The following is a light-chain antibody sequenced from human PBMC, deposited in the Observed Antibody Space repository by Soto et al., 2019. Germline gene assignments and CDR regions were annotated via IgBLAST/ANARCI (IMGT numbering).Light chain of an antibody. Sequence: QAVVTQPPSASGSPGQSVTISCTGTFNDVGGYNYVSWYQQHPGKAPKVIIYEVYKRPSGVPDRFSGSKSGKTASLTVSGLQADDEADYYCSSYTSSGTLYVFGTGTKLTVL. CDR2: EVY. CDR1: FNDVGGYNY. V-gene: IGLV2-8*01. J-gene: IGLJ1*01. CDR3: SSYTSSGTLYV.